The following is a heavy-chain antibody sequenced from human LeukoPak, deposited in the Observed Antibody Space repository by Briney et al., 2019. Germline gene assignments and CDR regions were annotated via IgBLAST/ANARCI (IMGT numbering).Heavy chain of an antibody. J-gene: IGHJ4*02. CDR1: GFTFSSYA. Sequence: GGSLRLSCAASGFTFSSYAMSWVRQAPGKGLEWVANIKQDGSEKYYVDSVKGRFTISRDNAKNSLYLQMNSLRAEDTAVYYCAIGYRVDWGQGTLVTVSS. CDR2: IKQDGSEK. V-gene: IGHV3-7*03. CDR3: AIGYRVD. D-gene: IGHD5-18*01.